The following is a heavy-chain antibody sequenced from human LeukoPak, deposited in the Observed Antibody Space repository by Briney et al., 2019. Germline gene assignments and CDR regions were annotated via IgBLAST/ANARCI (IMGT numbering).Heavy chain of an antibody. Sequence: SGTLSLTCSVSGYSISSGYYWGWIRQPPGKGLEWIGSIYHSGSTYYNPSLKSRVTISVDTSKNQFSLKLSSVTAADTAVYYCARHGGLLRYFDWLLSDFDYWGQGTLVTVSS. D-gene: IGHD3-9*01. V-gene: IGHV4-38-2*01. CDR1: GYSISSGYY. J-gene: IGHJ4*02. CDR2: IYHSGST. CDR3: ARHGGLLRYFDWLLSDFDY.